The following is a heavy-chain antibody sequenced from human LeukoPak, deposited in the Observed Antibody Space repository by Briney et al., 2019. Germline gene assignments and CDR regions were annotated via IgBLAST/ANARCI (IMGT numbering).Heavy chain of an antibody. CDR2: IYYSGST. V-gene: IGHV4-59*01. Sequence: SETLSLTCTVSGGSISSYYWSWIRQPPGKGLEWIGYIYYSGSTNYNPSLKSRVTISVDTSKNQFSLKLSSVTAADTAVYYCARSSGSYGLNYWGQGTLVTVSS. CDR3: ARSSGSYGLNY. J-gene: IGHJ4*02. CDR1: GGSISSYY. D-gene: IGHD1-26*01.